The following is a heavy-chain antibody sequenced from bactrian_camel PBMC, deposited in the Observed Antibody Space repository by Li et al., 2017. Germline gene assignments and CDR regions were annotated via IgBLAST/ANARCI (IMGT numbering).Heavy chain of an antibody. J-gene: IGHJ4*01. D-gene: IGHD2*01. CDR3: ARVFTGGYPYEYDF. V-gene: IGHV3S55*01. Sequence: QVQLVESGGGSVQAGDSLELSCAASGPNIYCMGWFRQAPGKEREEVASIDLDGRTNNADSVKGRFTISRDNAKNTLYLQLSSLKTEDTAMYYCARVFTGGYPYEYDFWGPGTQVTVS. CDR1: GPNIYC. CDR2: IDLDGRT.